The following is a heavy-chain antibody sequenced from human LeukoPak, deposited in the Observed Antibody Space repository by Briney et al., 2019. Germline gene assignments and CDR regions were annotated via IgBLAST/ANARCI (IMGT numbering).Heavy chain of an antibody. Sequence: SETLSLTCSVSGGFISSYYWSWIRQPPGKGLEWIGYIYYSGSTNYNPSLKSRVTISVDTSKNQFSLKLSTVTAADTAVYYCARFNRGGSGKDDAFDIWGQGTMVTVSS. D-gene: IGHD3-10*01. CDR3: ARFNRGGSGKDDAFDI. V-gene: IGHV4-59*08. CDR2: IYYSGST. CDR1: GGFISSYY. J-gene: IGHJ3*02.